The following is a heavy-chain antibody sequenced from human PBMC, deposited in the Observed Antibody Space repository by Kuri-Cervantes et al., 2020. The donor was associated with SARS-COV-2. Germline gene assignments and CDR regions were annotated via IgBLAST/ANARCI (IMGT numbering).Heavy chain of an antibody. CDR2: ISAYNGNT. Sequence: ASVKVSCKASGYTFTSYGISWVRQAPGQGLEWMGWISAYNGNTNYAQKLQGRVTMTTDTSTSTAYMELRSLRSEDTAVYYCARVNRGQQLEDLDYWGQGTLVTVSS. D-gene: IGHD6-13*01. J-gene: IGHJ4*02. CDR1: GYTFTSYG. CDR3: ARVNRGQQLEDLDY. V-gene: IGHV1-18*01.